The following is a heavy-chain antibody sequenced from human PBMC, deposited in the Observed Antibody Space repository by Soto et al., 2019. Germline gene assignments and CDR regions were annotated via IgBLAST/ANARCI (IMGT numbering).Heavy chain of an antibody. D-gene: IGHD6-19*01. Sequence: SETLSLTCTVSGGSISSSSYYWGWIRQPPGKGLEWIGSIYYSGSTYYNPSLKSRVTISVDTSKNQFSLKLSSVTAADTAVYYCARHRWLVEFGFDYWGQGTLVTVSS. V-gene: IGHV4-39*01. CDR1: GGSISSSSYY. CDR2: IYYSGST. J-gene: IGHJ4*02. CDR3: ARHRWLVEFGFDY.